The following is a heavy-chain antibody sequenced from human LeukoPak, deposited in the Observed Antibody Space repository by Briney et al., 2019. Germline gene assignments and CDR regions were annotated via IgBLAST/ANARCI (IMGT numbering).Heavy chain of an antibody. J-gene: IGHJ4*02. V-gene: IGHV4-59*08. D-gene: IGHD1-26*01. CDR3: ARLGSGSSLLFDY. CDR1: GGSISSYY. Sequence: SETLSLTCTVSGGSISSYYWSWIRQPPGKGLEWIGYIYYSGSTNYNPSLKSRVTISVDTSKNQFSLKLSSVTAADTAVYYCARLGSGSSLLFDYWGQGTLVTVSS. CDR2: IYYSGST.